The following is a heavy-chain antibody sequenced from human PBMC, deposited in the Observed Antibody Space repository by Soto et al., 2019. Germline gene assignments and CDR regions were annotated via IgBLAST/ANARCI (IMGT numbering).Heavy chain of an antibody. J-gene: IGHJ6*02. V-gene: IGHV3-7*04. CDR2: IKQDGSEK. CDR3: ARGNTIDV. CDR1: GFIFSNEW. D-gene: IGHD3-10*01. Sequence: PGGSLRLSCAASGFIFSNEWMTWVRQTPGKGLECVANIKQDGSEKYYLDSVKGRFTISRDNAKNSLYLQMNSLRADDTAVYYCARGNTIDVWGQGTKVTVSS.